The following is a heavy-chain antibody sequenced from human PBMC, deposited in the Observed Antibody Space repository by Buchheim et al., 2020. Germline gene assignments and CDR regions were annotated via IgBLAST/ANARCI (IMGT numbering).Heavy chain of an antibody. CDR3: AKDKTEYGMDV. Sequence: EVQLLESGGGLVQPGGSLRLSCAASGFTFSSYAMSWVRQATGKGLEWVAASSGSGGSTYYADSVKGRFNIFRDNSTKQLYVQMNSLRAEDTAVYYCAKDKTEYGMDVWGQGTT. V-gene: IGHV3-23*01. J-gene: IGHJ6*02. CDR2: SSGSGGST. D-gene: IGHD1-1*01. CDR1: GFTFSSYA.